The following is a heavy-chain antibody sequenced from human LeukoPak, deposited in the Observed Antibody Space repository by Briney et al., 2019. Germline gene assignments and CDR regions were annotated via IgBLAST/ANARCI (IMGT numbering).Heavy chain of an antibody. CDR2: ISGSGGST. CDR3: AKDRSKSWAFDY. V-gene: IGHV3-23*01. Sequence: GGSLRLSCVASGFTFSSYAMSWVRQAPGKGLEWISAISGSGGSTYYIESVRGRFTISRDNSKNTLYLQMSSLRAEDTALYYCAKDRSKSWAFDYWGQGTLVTVSS. D-gene: IGHD6-13*01. J-gene: IGHJ4*02. CDR1: GFTFSSYA.